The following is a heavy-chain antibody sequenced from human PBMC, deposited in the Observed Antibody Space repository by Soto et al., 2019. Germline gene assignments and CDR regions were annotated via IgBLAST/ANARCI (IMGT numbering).Heavy chain of an antibody. CDR3: ARDRERVEAPVTTVMDV. CDR1: GYTFTGYY. CDR2: INPNSGGT. D-gene: IGHD4-17*01. J-gene: IGHJ6*02. V-gene: IGHV1-2*02. Sequence: ASVKVSCKASGYTFTGYYTNWVRQAPGQGLEWMGWINPNSGGTNYAQKFQGRVTMTRDTSISTAYMELSRLRSDDTAVYYCARDRERVEAPVTTVMDVWGQGTTVTVSS.